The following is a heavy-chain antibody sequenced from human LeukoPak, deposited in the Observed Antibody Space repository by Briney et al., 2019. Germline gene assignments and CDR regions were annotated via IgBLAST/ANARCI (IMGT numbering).Heavy chain of an antibody. CDR3: ARAPRSASYMAV. D-gene: IGHD3-3*01. CDR2: IFPIFGTA. V-gene: IGHV1-69*13. CDR1: GGTFSSYA. Sequence: AASVKVSCKACGGTFSSYAISWVRQAPGQGLEWMGGIFPIFGTANYAQKFQGRVTITADESTSTAYMELSSLRSEDTAVYYCARAPRSASYMAVWGKGTTVTISS. J-gene: IGHJ6*03.